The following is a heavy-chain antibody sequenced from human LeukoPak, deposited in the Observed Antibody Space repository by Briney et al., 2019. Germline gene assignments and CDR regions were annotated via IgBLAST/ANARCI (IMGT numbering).Heavy chain of an antibody. J-gene: IGHJ6*03. CDR3: ARDHMTTVTPYYYYYMDV. Sequence: ASVKVSCKASGYTFTSYGISWVRQAPGQGLEWMGWINPNSGGTNYAQKFQGRVTMTRDTSISTAYMELSRLRSDDTAVYYCARDHMTTVTPYYYYYMDVWGKGTTVTVSS. D-gene: IGHD4-17*01. CDR2: INPNSGGT. CDR1: GYTFTSYG. V-gene: IGHV1-2*02.